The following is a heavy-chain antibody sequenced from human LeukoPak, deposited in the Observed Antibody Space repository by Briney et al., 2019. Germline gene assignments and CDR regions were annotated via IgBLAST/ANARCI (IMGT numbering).Heavy chain of an antibody. CDR1: GYTFTGYY. CDR2: INPNSGGT. Sequence: ASVKVSCKASGYTFTGYYMHWVRQAPGQGLEWMGWINPNSGGTNYAQKFQGRVTMTRDTSISTAHMELSRLRSDDTAVYYCARDLPTAYYYYYYGMDVWGQGTTVTVSS. CDR3: ARDLPTAYYYYYYGMDV. V-gene: IGHV1-2*02. J-gene: IGHJ6*02.